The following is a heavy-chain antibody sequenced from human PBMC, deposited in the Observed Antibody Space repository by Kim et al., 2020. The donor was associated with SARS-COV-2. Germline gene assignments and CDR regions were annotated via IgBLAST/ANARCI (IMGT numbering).Heavy chain of an antibody. V-gene: IGHV4-39*01. CDR3: ARLSPQWLVPN. D-gene: IGHD6-19*01. CDR2: IYYSGTT. CDR1: GGSFSSSSYY. Sequence: SETLSLTCTVSGGSFSSSSYYWGWIHQPPEKGLEWIGSIYYSGTTYYNPSLRSRVTISVDTSKNQFSLTRSSVIAADTAVYYCARLSPQWLVPNWGQGTLGTVSS. J-gene: IGHJ4*02.